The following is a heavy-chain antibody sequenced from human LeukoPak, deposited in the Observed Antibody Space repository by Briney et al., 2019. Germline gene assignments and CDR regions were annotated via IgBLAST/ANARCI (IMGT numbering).Heavy chain of an antibody. D-gene: IGHD3-22*01. V-gene: IGHV3-13*01. CDR1: GFTFGSYD. Sequence: GGSLRLSCAASGFTFGSYDMHWVRQATGKGLEWVSAIGTAGDTYYPGSVKGRFTISRENAKNSLYLQMNSLRAGDTAVYYCARGTTYYYDSSGYFFDYWGQGTLVTVSS. CDR2: IGTAGDT. CDR3: ARGTTYYYDSSGYFFDY. J-gene: IGHJ4*02.